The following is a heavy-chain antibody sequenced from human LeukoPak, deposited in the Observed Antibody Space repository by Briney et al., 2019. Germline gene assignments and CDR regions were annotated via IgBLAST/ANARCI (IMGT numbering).Heavy chain of an antibody. D-gene: IGHD1-26*01. CDR1: GFTFNNYW. J-gene: IGHJ4*02. CDR3: ARGGLAGATPDY. Sequence: GGSLRLSCAASGFTFNNYWIHWVRQAPGKGLVWVPFVNNDGTVTDYAGSVKGRFTMSRDNAKNMLYLQMNSLSAEDTAIYYCARGGLAGATPDYWGQGALVTVSS. V-gene: IGHV3-74*01. CDR2: VNNDGTVT.